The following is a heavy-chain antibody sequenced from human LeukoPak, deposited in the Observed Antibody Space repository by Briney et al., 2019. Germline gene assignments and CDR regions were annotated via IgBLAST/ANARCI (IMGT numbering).Heavy chain of an antibody. J-gene: IGHJ4*02. CDR2: YDAEDNNI. D-gene: IGHD2-21*01. V-gene: IGHV1-24*01. CDR3: ATEIGSRYFDD. Sequence: APVKVSCKVSGYSLSELFMHWVRQAPGNGLEWMGGYDAEDNNIIYAQNFQGVATMTENTYTDTAYMEMSSLRSDDTAVYYCATEIGSRYFDDWGPGTLVTVSS. CDR1: GYSLSELF.